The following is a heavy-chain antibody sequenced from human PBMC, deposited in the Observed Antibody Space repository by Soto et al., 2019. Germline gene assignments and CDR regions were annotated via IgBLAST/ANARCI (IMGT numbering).Heavy chain of an antibody. V-gene: IGHV2-26*01. CDR1: GFSLTNNKMG. J-gene: IGHJ6*02. D-gene: IGHD3-10*01. CDR3: APSSGGSPYYYDMEG. Sequence: QVTLKESGPVLVKPTETLTLTCTVSGFSLTNNKMGVSWIRQPPGKALEWLANIFSSDEKSYSTSLKSRFTISQDTAKSQVSLTVTNLAPADTATYSCAPSSGGSPYYYDMEGWGQGTTVTVSS. CDR2: IFSSDEK.